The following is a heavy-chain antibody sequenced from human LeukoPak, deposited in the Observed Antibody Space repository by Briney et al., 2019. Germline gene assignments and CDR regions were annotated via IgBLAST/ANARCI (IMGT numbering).Heavy chain of an antibody. D-gene: IGHD3-3*01. CDR3: ASPFWSGFPENYYYYGMDV. CDR1: GFTFSSYA. CDR2: ISHDGSNK. V-gene: IGHV3-30-3*01. Sequence: GGSLRLSCAASGFTFSSYAMHWVRQAPGKGLEWVAVISHDGSNKYYADSVKGRFTISRDNSKNTLYLQMNSLRAEDTAVYYCASPFWSGFPENYYYYGMDVWGQGTTVTVSS. J-gene: IGHJ6*02.